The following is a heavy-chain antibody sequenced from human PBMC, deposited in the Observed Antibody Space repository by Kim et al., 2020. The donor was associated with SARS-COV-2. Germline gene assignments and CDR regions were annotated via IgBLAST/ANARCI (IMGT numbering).Heavy chain of an antibody. D-gene: IGHD3-10*01. J-gene: IGHJ5*02. Sequence: AEAVKCRFTISRENSKHTLYLQMNSLGAEDSAVYYCARGRYGSGTNRPLDPWGQGTLVIVSS. V-gene: IGHV3-30*07. CDR3: ARGRYGSGTNRPLDP.